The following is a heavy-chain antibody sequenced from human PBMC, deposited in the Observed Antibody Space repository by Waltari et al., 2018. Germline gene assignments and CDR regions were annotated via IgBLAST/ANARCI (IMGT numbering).Heavy chain of an antibody. CDR1: GYSISNGYY. J-gene: IGHJ4*02. Sequence: QVQLQESGPGLVKPSETLSLTCSVSGYSISNGYYWAWIRQPPGKGLEWIGSIYYSGRTYYNPALKSRVTISVDTSKNQCSLKMRSVTAADTAVYYCARRSGSYLDNWGQGTLVTVSS. D-gene: IGHD1-26*01. CDR3: ARRSGSYLDN. CDR2: IYYSGRT. V-gene: IGHV4-38-2*01.